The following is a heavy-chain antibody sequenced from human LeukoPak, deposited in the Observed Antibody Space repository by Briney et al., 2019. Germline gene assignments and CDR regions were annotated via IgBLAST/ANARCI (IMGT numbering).Heavy chain of an antibody. D-gene: IGHD2-2*01. Sequence: PGGSLRLSCAASGFTLSTYDMHWVRQSTGKGLEWVSGFGTAGDTRYVGSVKGQFTISRDSAKNSIYLHMNRLRAGDTAVYYCVRDRCSSATCAGGFDVWGQGTTVIVSS. J-gene: IGHJ3*01. CDR3: VRDRCSSATCAGGFDV. CDR1: GFTLSTYD. V-gene: IGHV3-13*04. CDR2: FGTAGDT.